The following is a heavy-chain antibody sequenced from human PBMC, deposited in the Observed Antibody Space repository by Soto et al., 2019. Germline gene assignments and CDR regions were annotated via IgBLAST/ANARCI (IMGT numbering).Heavy chain of an antibody. D-gene: IGHD6-13*01. J-gene: IGHJ4*02. CDR1: GFTFDDYT. CDR2: ISWDGGST. Sequence: GGSLRLSCAASGFTFDDYTMHWVRQAPGKGLEWVSLISWDGGSTYYADSVKGRFTISRDNSKNSLYLQMNSLRTEDTALYYCAKDYYSSWYPGAPPLFDYWGQGTLVTVSS. CDR3: AKDYYSSWYPGAPPLFDY. V-gene: IGHV3-43*01.